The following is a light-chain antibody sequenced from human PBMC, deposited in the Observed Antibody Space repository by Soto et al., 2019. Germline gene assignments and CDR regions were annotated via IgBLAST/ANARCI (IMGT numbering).Light chain of an antibody. J-gene: IGKJ2*01. CDR1: QSVLYSSNNKNY. CDR2: WAS. Sequence: DIVMTQSPDSLAVALGERATINCKSSQSVLYSSNNKNYLAWYQQKPGQPPKRLIYWASTPESGVPDRFSGSGSATDFTLTTSSLQAEDVAVYYCQQYYSTPYTFGQGTKLEIK. CDR3: QQYYSTPYT. V-gene: IGKV4-1*01.